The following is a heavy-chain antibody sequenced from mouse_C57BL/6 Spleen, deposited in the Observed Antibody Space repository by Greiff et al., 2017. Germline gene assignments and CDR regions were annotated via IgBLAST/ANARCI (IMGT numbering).Heavy chain of an antibody. Sequence: QVQLQQSGAELVKPGASVKMSCKASGYTFTSYWITWVKQRPGQGLEWIGDIYPGSGSTNYNEKFKSKATLTVDTSSSTAYMQLSSLTSEDSAVYYCARGAYYGSSFSYWYFDVWGTGTTVTVSS. CDR1: GYTFTSYW. D-gene: IGHD1-1*01. CDR2: IYPGSGST. J-gene: IGHJ1*03. V-gene: IGHV1-55*01. CDR3: ARGAYYGSSFSYWYFDV.